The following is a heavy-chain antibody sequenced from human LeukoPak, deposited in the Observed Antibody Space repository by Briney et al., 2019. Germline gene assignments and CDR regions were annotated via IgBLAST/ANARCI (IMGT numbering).Heavy chain of an antibody. Sequence: SETLSLTCTVSGGSISSSSYYWGWIRQPPGKGLEWIGSIYYSGSTYYNPSLKSRVTISVDTSKNQFSLKLSSVTAADTAVYYCARTHLPSRYSSGWYDYWGQGTLVTVSS. V-gene: IGHV4-39*07. J-gene: IGHJ4*02. CDR1: GGSISSSSYY. CDR2: IYYSGST. CDR3: ARTHLPSRYSSGWYDY. D-gene: IGHD6-19*01.